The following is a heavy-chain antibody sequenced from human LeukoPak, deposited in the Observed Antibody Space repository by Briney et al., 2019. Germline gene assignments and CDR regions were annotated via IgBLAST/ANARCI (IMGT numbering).Heavy chain of an antibody. V-gene: IGHV3-15*01. CDR3: TTFDYAAFLI. CDR1: GFTSSNAW. Sequence: PGGSLTLSCAVSGFTSSNAWMSWVRQAPGKGLEWVGRIKSKTDGGTGDYAAPVKGRFTISRDDSKNTLYLQMNSLKTEDTAVYYCTTFDYAAFLIWGQGTMVTVSS. J-gene: IGHJ3*02. D-gene: IGHD4/OR15-4a*01. CDR2: IKSKTDGGTG.